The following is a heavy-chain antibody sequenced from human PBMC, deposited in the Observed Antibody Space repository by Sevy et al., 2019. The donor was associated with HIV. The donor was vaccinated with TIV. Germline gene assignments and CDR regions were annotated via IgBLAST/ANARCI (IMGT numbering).Heavy chain of an antibody. J-gene: IGHJ5*02. V-gene: IGHV1-8*01. Sequence: VSVKVSCKASGYTFTSYDIIWVRQATGQGLAWMGWMNPNSGYTGYAQNFQGRVTMTRNTSISTAYMELSSLRSEDTAVYYCARGPRAKGSSSFVRWFDPWGQGTLVTVSS. CDR1: GYTFTSYD. CDR2: MNPNSGYT. D-gene: IGHD6-6*01. CDR3: ARGPRAKGSSSFVRWFDP.